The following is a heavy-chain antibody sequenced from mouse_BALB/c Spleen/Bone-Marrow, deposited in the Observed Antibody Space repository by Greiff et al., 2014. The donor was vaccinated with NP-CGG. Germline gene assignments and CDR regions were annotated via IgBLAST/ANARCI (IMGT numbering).Heavy chain of an antibody. CDR3: ARITTATGAMDY. D-gene: IGHD1-2*01. V-gene: IGHV2-9*02. CDR2: LWADGST. CDR1: GFSLTTYG. Sequence: QVQLQQSGPGLVAPSQSLSITCTVSGFSLTTYGVHWVRQPPGKGLEWLGVLWADGSTNYNSALMSRLSISKDNSKSQVFLEMNSLQTDDTAMYYCARITTATGAMDYWGQGTSVTVSS. J-gene: IGHJ4*01.